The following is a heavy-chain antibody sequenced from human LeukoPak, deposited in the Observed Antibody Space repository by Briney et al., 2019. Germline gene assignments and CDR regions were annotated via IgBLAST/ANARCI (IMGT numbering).Heavy chain of an antibody. V-gene: IGHV3-23*01. J-gene: IGHJ4*02. CDR3: AKSYDFWSGYYGY. Sequence: GGSLRLSCAASGFTFSSYAMSWVRQAPGKGLEWVSAISGSGGSTYYTDSVKGRFTISRDNSKNTLYLQMNSLRAEDTAVYYCAKSYDFWSGYYGYWGQGTLVTVSS. CDR1: GFTFSSYA. D-gene: IGHD3-3*01. CDR2: ISGSGGST.